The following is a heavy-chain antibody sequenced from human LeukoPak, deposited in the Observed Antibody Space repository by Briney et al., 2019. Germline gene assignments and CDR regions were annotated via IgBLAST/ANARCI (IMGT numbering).Heavy chain of an antibody. Sequence: SGGSLRLSCAASGFTFSSHAMHWVRQAPGKGLEWVAVISYDGSNKYYADSVKGRFTTSRDNSKNTLYLQMNSLRAEDTAVYFCARDVSLHFYYFDYWGQGTLVTVSS. V-gene: IGHV3-30-3*01. D-gene: IGHD2/OR15-2a*01. CDR2: ISYDGSNK. CDR1: GFTFSSHA. CDR3: ARDVSLHFYYFDY. J-gene: IGHJ4*02.